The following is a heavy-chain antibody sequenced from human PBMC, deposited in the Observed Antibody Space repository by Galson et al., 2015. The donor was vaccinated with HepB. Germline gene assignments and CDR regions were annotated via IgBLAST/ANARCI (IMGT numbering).Heavy chain of an antibody. CDR2: INGRGSTR. V-gene: IGHV3-23*01. D-gene: IGHD3-16*01. J-gene: IGHJ5*02. Sequence: SLRLSCAGSGFIFRHHAMAWIRQAPGKGLEWVSGINGRGSTRSYPDAVKGRFSISRDNSKDTVFLQMDNLRPEDTAVYYCVKEGAWFGGDWFDPWGQGALVTVS. CDR1: GFIFRHHA. CDR3: VKEGAWFGGDWFDP.